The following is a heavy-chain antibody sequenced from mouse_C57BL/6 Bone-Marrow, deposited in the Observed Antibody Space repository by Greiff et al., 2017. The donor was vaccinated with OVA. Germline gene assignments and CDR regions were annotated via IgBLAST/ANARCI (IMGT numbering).Heavy chain of an antibody. J-gene: IGHJ2*01. CDR2: IHPNSGST. D-gene: IGHD4-1*01. Sequence: QVHVKQPGAELVKPGASVKLSCKASGYTFTSYWMHWVKQRPGQGLEWIGMIHPNSGSTNYNEKFKSKATLTVDKSSSTAYMQLSSLTSEDSAVYYCARVRAGNWDYFDYWGQGTTLTVSS. CDR1: GYTFTSYW. V-gene: IGHV1-64*01. CDR3: ARVRAGNWDYFDY.